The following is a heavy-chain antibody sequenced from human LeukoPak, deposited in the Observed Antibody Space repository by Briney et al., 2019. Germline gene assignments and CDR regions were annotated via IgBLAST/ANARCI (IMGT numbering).Heavy chain of an antibody. Sequence: PAGSLILSCAASGCTFRSYSMNWVRQAPGKGLEWVSSISSSSSYIYYADSVKGRVTISRDNAKNSLYLQMNSLRAEDTAVYYCARDQHNWSADYWGQGTLVTVSS. D-gene: IGHD1-20*01. CDR2: ISSSSSYI. CDR1: GCTFRSYS. V-gene: IGHV3-21*01. CDR3: ARDQHNWSADY. J-gene: IGHJ4*02.